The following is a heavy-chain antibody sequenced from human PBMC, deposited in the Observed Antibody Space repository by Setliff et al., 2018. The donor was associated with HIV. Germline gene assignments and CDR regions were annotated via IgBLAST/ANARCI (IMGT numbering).Heavy chain of an antibody. CDR3: ARRVSSWYPLYYYYYGMDV. J-gene: IGHJ6*02. CDR2: IYHSGST. V-gene: IGHV4-38-2*01. CDR1: GYSISSGYY. D-gene: IGHD6-13*01. Sequence: SETLSLTCAVSGYSISSGYYWGWIRQPPGKGLEWIGSIYHSGSTYYNPSLKSRVTISVDTSKNQFSLKLSSVTAADTAVYYCARRVSSWYPLYYYYYGMDVWGQGTTVTVSS.